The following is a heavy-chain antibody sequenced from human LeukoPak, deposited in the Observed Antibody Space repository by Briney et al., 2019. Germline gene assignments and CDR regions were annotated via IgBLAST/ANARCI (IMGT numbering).Heavy chain of an antibody. V-gene: IGHV3-30*18. CDR1: GFIFSSYG. CDR2: ISYDGSNK. CDR3: AKDDSSGYYYIDY. Sequence: GGSLRLSCAASGFIFSSYGMHWVRQAPGKGLEWVAVISYDGSNKYYADSVKGRFTISRDNSKNTLYLQMNSLRAEDTAVYYCAKDDSSGYYYIDYWGQGTLVTVSS. J-gene: IGHJ4*02. D-gene: IGHD3-22*01.